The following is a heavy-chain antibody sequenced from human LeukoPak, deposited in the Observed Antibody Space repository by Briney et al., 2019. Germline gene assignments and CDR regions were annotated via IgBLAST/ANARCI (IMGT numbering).Heavy chain of an antibody. D-gene: IGHD3-22*01. Sequence: SETLSLTCTVSGGSISSGDYYWSWIRQPPGKGLEWIGYIYYSGSTYYNPSLKSRVTISVDTSKNQFSLKLSSVTAADTAVYYCARGGGGVNSYYYDSSGYAFDYWGQGTLVTVSS. J-gene: IGHJ4*02. CDR1: GGSISSGDYY. CDR2: IYYSGST. V-gene: IGHV4-30-4*08. CDR3: ARGGGGVNSYYYDSSGYAFDY.